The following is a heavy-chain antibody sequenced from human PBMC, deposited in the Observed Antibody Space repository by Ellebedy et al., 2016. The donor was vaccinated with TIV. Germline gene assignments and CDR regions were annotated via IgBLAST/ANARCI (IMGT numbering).Heavy chain of an antibody. CDR3: ARGLARDY. CDR1: GGSLINNDYY. V-gene: IGHV4-39*07. Sequence: MPSETLSLTCSVSGGSLINNDYYWGWIRQPPGKGLEWLVTIHYTGSTYYNPSLKSRVTISVDTSKNQFSLNLSSVTAADTAVYYCARGLARDYWGQGTLVTVSS. CDR2: IHYTGST. J-gene: IGHJ4*02.